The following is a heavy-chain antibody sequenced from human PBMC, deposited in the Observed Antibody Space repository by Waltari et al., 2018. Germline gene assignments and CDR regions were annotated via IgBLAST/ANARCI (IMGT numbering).Heavy chain of an antibody. J-gene: IGHJ4*02. V-gene: IGHV3-30-3*01. CDR2: ISYDGSNK. CDR3: ASPYSLDFDY. Sequence: QVQLVESGGGVVQPGRSLRLSCAASGFTFSSYAMNWVRQAPGKGLEWVAVISYDGSNKYYADSVKGRFTISRDNSKNTLYLQMNSLRAEDTAVYYCASPYSLDFDYWGQGTLVTVSS. D-gene: IGHD2-15*01. CDR1: GFTFSSYA.